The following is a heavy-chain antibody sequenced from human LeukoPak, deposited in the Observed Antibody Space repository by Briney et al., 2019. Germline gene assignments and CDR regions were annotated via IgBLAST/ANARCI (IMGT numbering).Heavy chain of an antibody. CDR2: IRSKAYGGTT. Sequence: GGSLRLSCAASGFTFSSHWMTWVRQAPGKGLEWVGFIRSKAYGGTTEYAASVKGRFTISRDDSKSIAYLQMNSLKTEDTAVYYCTRRFTMVRGVISLFDYWGQGTLVTVSS. J-gene: IGHJ4*02. V-gene: IGHV3-49*04. CDR1: GFTFSSHW. CDR3: TRRFTMVRGVISLFDY. D-gene: IGHD3-10*01.